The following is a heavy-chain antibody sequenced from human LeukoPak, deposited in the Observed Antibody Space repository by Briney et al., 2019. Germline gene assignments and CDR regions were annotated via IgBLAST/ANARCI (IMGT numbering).Heavy chain of an antibody. D-gene: IGHD2-2*01. CDR2: INHSGST. Sequence: SETLSLTCAVYGGSFSGYYWSWIRQPPGKGLEGIGEINHSGSTNYNPSLKSRVTISVDTSKNQFSLKLSSVTAADTAVYYCARGPVPAAKVSWFDPWGQGTLVTVSS. J-gene: IGHJ5*02. CDR3: ARGPVPAAKVSWFDP. V-gene: IGHV4-34*01. CDR1: GGSFSGYY.